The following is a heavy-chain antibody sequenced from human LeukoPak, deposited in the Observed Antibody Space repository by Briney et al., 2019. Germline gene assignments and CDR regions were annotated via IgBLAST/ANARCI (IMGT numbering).Heavy chain of an antibody. CDR3: AREGSSSWYTGYYYYYGMDV. CDR2: INPNSGGT. J-gene: IGHJ6*02. CDR1: GYTFTGYY. Sequence: ASVTVSCKASGYTFTGYYMHWVRQAPGQGLEWMGWINPNSGGTNYAQKFQGWVTMTRDTSISTAYMELSRLRSDDTAVYYCAREGSSSWYTGYYYYYGMDVWGQGTTVTVSS. V-gene: IGHV1-2*04. D-gene: IGHD6-13*01.